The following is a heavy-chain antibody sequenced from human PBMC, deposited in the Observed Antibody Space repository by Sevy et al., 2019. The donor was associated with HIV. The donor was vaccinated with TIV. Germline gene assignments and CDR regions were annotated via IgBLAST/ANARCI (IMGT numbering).Heavy chain of an antibody. J-gene: IGHJ6*02. D-gene: IGHD3-3*01. V-gene: IGHV3-48*02. CDR3: SRVRDIRSVSGGMDV. CDR1: GFTFSSYS. Sequence: GGSLRLSCAASGFTFSSYSMNWVRQAPGKGLEWVSYISSSSSTIYYADSVKGRFTISRDNTKNALYLQMNSLRDEDAADYYCSRVRDIRSVSGGMDVWGQGTTVTVSS. CDR2: ISSSSSTI.